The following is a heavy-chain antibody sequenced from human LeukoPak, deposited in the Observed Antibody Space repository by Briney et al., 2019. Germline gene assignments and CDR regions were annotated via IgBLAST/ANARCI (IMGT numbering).Heavy chain of an antibody. Sequence: PGGSLRLSCAASGFTFSSYDMYWVRQATGKGLEWVSAIGTAGDTYYPGSVKGRFTISRENAKNSLYLQMNSLRAGDTAVYYCARGSPGPTGYYFDYWGQGTLVTVSS. V-gene: IGHV3-13*01. J-gene: IGHJ4*02. CDR2: IGTAGDT. CDR1: GFTFSSYD. CDR3: ARGSPGPTGYYFDY.